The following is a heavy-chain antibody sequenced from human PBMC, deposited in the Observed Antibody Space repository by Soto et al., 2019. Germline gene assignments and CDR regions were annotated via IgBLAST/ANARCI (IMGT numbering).Heavy chain of an antibody. CDR1: GFTFSSYS. Sequence: EVHLLESGGRLVQPGWSLRLSCAASGFTFSSYSMSWVRQAPGTGLEWVAGMRDSGGRTYYADSVKGRFTISRDNSKNTLYLEMNSRRVEDTDVYYCAISRGDRVVGVAIHYGGQGTQVAVSS. CDR2: MRDSGGRT. CDR3: AISRGDRVVGVAIHY. J-gene: IGHJ4*02. D-gene: IGHD2-15*01. V-gene: IGHV3-23*01.